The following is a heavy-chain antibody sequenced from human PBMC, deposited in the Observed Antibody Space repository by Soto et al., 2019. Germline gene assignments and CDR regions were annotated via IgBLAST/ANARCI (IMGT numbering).Heavy chain of an antibody. CDR2: LSDSGGSI. V-gene: IGHV3-23*01. D-gene: IGHD6-13*01. J-gene: IGHJ4*02. CDR3: AKVSSSWYAGFFDL. Sequence: RGGSLRLSCTASGFTFSRHAMTWVRQAPGKGLEWVSGLSDSGGSIYYADSVKGRFTISRDNSMNTLYLQMNTLRAEDTALYYCAKVSSSWYAGFFDLWGRGTLVTVSS. CDR1: GFTFSRHA.